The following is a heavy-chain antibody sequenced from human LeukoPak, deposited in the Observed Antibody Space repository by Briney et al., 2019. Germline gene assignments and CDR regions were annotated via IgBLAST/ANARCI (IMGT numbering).Heavy chain of an antibody. CDR2: IYYSGST. CDR3: ARSPSVAGKVRSSAGTYNWFDP. D-gene: IGHD6-19*01. Sequence: SETLSLTCTVSGGSISSYYWSWIRQPPGKGLEWIGYIYYSGSTNYNPSLKSRVTISVDTSKNQFSLKLSSVTAADTAVYYCARSPSVAGKVRSSAGTYNWFDPWGQGTLVTVSS. V-gene: IGHV4-59*08. CDR1: GGSISSYY. J-gene: IGHJ5*02.